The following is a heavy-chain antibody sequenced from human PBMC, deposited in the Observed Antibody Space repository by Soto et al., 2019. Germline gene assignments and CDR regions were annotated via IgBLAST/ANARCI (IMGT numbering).Heavy chain of an antibody. CDR2: IYYSGST. D-gene: IGHD4-4*01. J-gene: IGHJ6*02. V-gene: IGHV4-39*01. Sequence: SETVSLTCTVSGGSISSSSYYWGWIRQPPGKGLEWIGSIYYSGSTYYNPSLKSRVTISVDTSKNQFSLKLSSVTAADTAVYYCATNYAYYYYYGMDVWGQGTTVTVSS. CDR3: ATNYAYYYYYGMDV. CDR1: GGSISSSSYY.